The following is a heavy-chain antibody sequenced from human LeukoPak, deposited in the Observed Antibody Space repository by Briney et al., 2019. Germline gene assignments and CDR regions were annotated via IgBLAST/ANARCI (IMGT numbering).Heavy chain of an antibody. Sequence: SETLSLTCAVSGGSISSGGYSWSWIRQPPGKGLEWIGYIYHSGSTYYNPSLKSRVTISVDRSKNQFSLKLSSVTAADTAAYYCARGDTVTTLIWGWYFDLWGRGTLVTVSS. CDR2: IYHSGST. V-gene: IGHV4-30-2*01. J-gene: IGHJ2*01. CDR1: GGSISSGGYS. D-gene: IGHD4-17*01. CDR3: ARGDTVTTLIWGWYFDL.